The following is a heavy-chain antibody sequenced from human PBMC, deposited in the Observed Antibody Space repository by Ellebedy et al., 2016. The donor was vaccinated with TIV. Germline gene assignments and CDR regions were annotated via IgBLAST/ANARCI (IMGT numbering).Heavy chain of an antibody. D-gene: IGHD2-2*01. CDR3: VSFGQLPNGREFDY. J-gene: IGHJ4*02. Sequence: GGSLRLSCAASGFTFSNYDFHWVRQPTGKGLEWVSAIGTGFDTYYPDSVKGRFTISRDNARNTLYLQMNSLRVEDTAVYYCVSFGQLPNGREFDYWGQGTLVTVSS. CDR2: IGTGFDT. CDR1: GFTFSNYD. V-gene: IGHV3-13*01.